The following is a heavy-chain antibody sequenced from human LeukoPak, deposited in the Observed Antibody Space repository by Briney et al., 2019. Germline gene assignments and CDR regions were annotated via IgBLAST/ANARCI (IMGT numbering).Heavy chain of an antibody. J-gene: IGHJ4*02. Sequence: GGSLRLSCEASGFTFSNYWMSWVRQAPGKGLEWLANIKEDGSVKYYVDSVKGRFTISRDNAKNLLFLQMNSLRAEDTAVYSCARGRRDSEYVGGLGYWGRGILVTVSS. V-gene: IGHV3-7*03. CDR2: IKEDGSVK. CDR3: ARGRRDSEYVGGLGY. D-gene: IGHD3-16*01. CDR1: GFTFSNYW.